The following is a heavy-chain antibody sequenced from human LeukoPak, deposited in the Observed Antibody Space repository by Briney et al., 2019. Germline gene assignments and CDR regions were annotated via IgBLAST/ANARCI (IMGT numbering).Heavy chain of an antibody. CDR1: GYTFTIYD. Sequence: GASVKLSCKASGYTFTIYDINWVPHATAQGLEWMGWMNPQSGNTGYAQKSQGRVTITGNSSRSTAYMERSSLRSEDTAVYYCARGGEYSGSYYDWFDPWGQGTLVTVSS. J-gene: IGHJ5*02. CDR3: ARGGEYSGSYYDWFDP. D-gene: IGHD1-26*01. CDR2: MNPQSGNT. V-gene: IGHV1-8*03.